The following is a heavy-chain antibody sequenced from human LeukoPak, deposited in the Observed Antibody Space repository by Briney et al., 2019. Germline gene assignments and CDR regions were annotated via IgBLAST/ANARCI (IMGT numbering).Heavy chain of an antibody. V-gene: IGHV4-59*01. D-gene: IGHD6-13*01. CDR3: ARSIAAVVSLDV. J-gene: IGHJ6*04. Sequence: SETLSLTCTVSGGSISSYYWSWIRQPPGMGLEWIGYIYYSGSTNYNPSLKSRVTISVDTSKNQFSLKLSSVTAADTAVYYCARSIAAVVSLDVWGKGTTVTVSS. CDR1: GGSISSYY. CDR2: IYYSGST.